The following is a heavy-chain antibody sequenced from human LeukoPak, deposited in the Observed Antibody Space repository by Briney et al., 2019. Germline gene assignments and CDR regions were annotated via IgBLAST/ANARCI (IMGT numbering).Heavy chain of an antibody. J-gene: IGHJ4*02. V-gene: IGHV4-34*01. CDR3: ARGPLVVVVAATPGLDY. CDR1: GGSFSGYY. CDR2: INHSGST. D-gene: IGHD2-15*01. Sequence: PSETLSLTCAVYGGSFSGYYWSWIRQPPGKGLEWIGEINHSGSTNYNPSLKSRVTILVDTSKNQFSLKLSSVTAADTAVYYCARGPLVVVVAATPGLDYWGQGTLVTVSS.